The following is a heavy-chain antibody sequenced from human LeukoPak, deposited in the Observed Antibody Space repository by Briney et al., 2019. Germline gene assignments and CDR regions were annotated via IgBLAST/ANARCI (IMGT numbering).Heavy chain of an antibody. J-gene: IGHJ4*02. V-gene: IGHV3-23*01. CDR2: IRGSGDNT. CDR3: AKAVRIVDMAFDY. CDR1: GFTFSSDA. Sequence: QSGGSLRLSCAASGFTFSSDAMSWVRQAPAKGLEWVSSIRGSGDNTWYADSVKGRFTISRDNSKNMLYLQMDSLRAEDTAVYYCAKAVRIVDMAFDYWGQGTLVTVSS. D-gene: IGHD5-24*01.